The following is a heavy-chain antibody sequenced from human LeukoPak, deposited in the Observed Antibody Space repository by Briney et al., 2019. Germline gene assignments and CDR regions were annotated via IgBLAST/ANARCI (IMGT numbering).Heavy chain of an antibody. Sequence: ASVKVSCKASGYTFTGYYMHWVRQAPGQGLEWMGWINPNSGGTNYAQKFQGRITLTRATSISTAYMELSSLRSDDTAVYYCARVQAMLRGINTWGQGTLVTVSS. CDR2: INPNSGGT. D-gene: IGHD3-10*01. V-gene: IGHV1-2*02. J-gene: IGHJ4*02. CDR3: ARVQAMLRGINT. CDR1: GYTFTGYY.